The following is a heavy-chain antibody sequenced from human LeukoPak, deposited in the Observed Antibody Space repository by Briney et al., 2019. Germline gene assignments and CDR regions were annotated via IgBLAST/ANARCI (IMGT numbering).Heavy chain of an antibody. J-gene: IGHJ3*02. D-gene: IGHD6-13*01. Sequence: GGSLRLSCAASGFTVSNNYMSWVRQAPGKGLEWLSVIYSDGSTYCVDSVKGRFTISRDNSKNTLYLQMNSLRVEDTAVYYCARGRNSFGIASSSWSHDVFDIWGQGTMVTVSS. CDR2: IYSDGST. CDR3: ARGRNSFGIASSSWSHDVFDI. CDR1: GFTVSNNY. V-gene: IGHV3-53*01.